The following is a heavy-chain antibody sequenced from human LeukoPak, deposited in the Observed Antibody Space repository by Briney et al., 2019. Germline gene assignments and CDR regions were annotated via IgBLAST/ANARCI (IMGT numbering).Heavy chain of an antibody. Sequence: GGSLRLSCAASGFTFSSYAMSWVRQAPGKGLEWVSAISGSGGNTYYADSVKGRFTISRDNSKNTLYLQMNSLRAEDTAVYYCAKTGYYYDRSDYYYDRSRYFDLWGRGTLVTVSS. D-gene: IGHD3-22*01. J-gene: IGHJ2*01. CDR1: GFTFSSYA. CDR2: ISGSGGNT. V-gene: IGHV3-23*01. CDR3: AKTGYYYDRSDYYYDRSRYFDL.